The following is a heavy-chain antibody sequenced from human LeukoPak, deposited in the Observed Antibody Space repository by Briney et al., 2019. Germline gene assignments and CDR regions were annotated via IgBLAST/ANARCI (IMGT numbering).Heavy chain of an antibody. J-gene: IGHJ4*02. CDR3: ARRLYSSSWSSFDY. Sequence: PGGSLRLSCAASGFTVSRNYMSWVRQAPGKGLEWVSVIYSGGSTYYADSVKGRFTISRDNSKNTLHLQMNSLRAEDTAVYYCARRLYSSSWSSFDYWGQGTLVTVSS. V-gene: IGHV3-53*01. CDR2: IYSGGST. CDR1: GFTVSRNY. D-gene: IGHD6-13*01.